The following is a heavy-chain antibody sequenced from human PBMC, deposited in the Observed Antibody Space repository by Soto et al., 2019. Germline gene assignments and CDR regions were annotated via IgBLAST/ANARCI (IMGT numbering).Heavy chain of an antibody. J-gene: IGHJ4*02. CDR3: ARTVMPVGNLAAFDH. V-gene: IGHV4-39*07. Sequence: PSETLSLTCSVSGYSVSSSDYYWAWIRQPPGKGLEWIGSMLYSGLTYYNPSLKSRVTLSVDTSKNQCSLKLTSVTAADSAVYFCARTVMPVGNLAAFDHWGQGVLVTVSS. D-gene: IGHD7-27*01. CDR1: GYSVSSSDYY. CDR2: MLYSGLT.